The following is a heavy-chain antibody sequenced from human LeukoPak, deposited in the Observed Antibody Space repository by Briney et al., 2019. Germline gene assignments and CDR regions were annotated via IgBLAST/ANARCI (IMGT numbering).Heavy chain of an antibody. D-gene: IGHD3-16*02. CDR2: IRSKAYGGTT. Sequence: GGSLRLSCTASGFTFGDYAMSWVRQAPGKGLEWVGFIRSKAYGGTTEYAASVKGRFTISRDDSKSIAYLQMNSLKTEDTAVYYCTRVAFYDYVWGSYRYDAFDIWGQGTMVTVSS. J-gene: IGHJ3*02. V-gene: IGHV3-49*04. CDR1: GFTFGDYA. CDR3: TRVAFYDYVWGSYRYDAFDI.